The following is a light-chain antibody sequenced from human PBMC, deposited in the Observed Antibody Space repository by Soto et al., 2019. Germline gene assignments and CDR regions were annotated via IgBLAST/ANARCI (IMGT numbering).Light chain of an antibody. Sequence: QSALTQPPSASGSPGQSVTISCTGTSSDIGGYNYVSWYQQHPGKAPKLIIYEVSKRPSGGPDRFSGSKSGNTASLTVSGLHAEDEADYYCTSYAGSNNLVFAGGTQLTVL. CDR2: EVS. V-gene: IGLV2-8*01. CDR3: TSYAGSNNLV. CDR1: SSDIGGYNY. J-gene: IGLJ3*02.